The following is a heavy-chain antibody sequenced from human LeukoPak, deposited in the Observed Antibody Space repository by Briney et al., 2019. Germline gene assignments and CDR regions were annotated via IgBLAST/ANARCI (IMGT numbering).Heavy chain of an antibody. J-gene: IGHJ6*03. CDR2: IIHTLGTA. CDR1: GGTFSSYG. CDR3: ARGHYDFALYHYWYVDV. Sequence: SVKVSCKASGGTFSSYGISWVRQAPGQGLEWMGGIIHTLGTATYAQKFQGRVTITADESTSTAYMELSSLRSEDTAVYYCARGHYDFALYHYWYVDVWGKGTTVTVSS. V-gene: IGHV1-69*13. D-gene: IGHD3-3*01.